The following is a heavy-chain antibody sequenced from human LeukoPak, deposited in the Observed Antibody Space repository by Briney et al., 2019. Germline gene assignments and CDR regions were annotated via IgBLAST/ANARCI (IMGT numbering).Heavy chain of an antibody. J-gene: IGHJ4*02. CDR3: ARDRVPAALHFDY. CDR1: GGSISSSSYY. Sequence: PSETLSLTCTVSGGSISSSSYYCGWIRQPPGKGLEWIGSIYYSGSTYYNPSLKSRVTISVDTSKNQFSLKLSSVTAADTAVYYCARDRVPAALHFDYWGQGTLVTVSS. D-gene: IGHD2-2*01. CDR2: IYYSGST. V-gene: IGHV4-39*07.